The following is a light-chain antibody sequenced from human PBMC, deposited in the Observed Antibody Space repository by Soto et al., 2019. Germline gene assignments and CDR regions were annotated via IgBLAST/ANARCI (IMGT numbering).Light chain of an antibody. J-gene: IGLJ1*01. V-gene: IGLV1-40*01. Sequence: QSVLTQPPSVSGAPGQRVTISCTGSNSDIGAGYDVHWYQQLPGTAPKLVIYANNNRPSGVPDRFSASGSGTSASLASTGLQADVEADYYCLSYDSSLRGVLGTGTKVT. CDR2: ANN. CDR3: LSYDSSLRGV. CDR1: NSDIGAGYD.